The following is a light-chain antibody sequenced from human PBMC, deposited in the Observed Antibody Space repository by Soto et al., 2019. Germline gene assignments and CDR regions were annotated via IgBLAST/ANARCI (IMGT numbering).Light chain of an antibody. Sequence: EIVLTQSPGTLSLSPGERATLSCRASQSVRSNYLAWYQQKPGQAPRLLISGASSRATGIPDRFSGSGSGTDFTLTIRRLEPEDFAVYYCQQYGSPRTFGQGTKVEVK. J-gene: IGKJ1*01. V-gene: IGKV3-20*01. CDR2: GAS. CDR3: QQYGSPRT. CDR1: QSVRSNY.